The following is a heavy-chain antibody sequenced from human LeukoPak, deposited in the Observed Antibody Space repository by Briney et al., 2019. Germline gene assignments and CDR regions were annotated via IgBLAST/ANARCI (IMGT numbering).Heavy chain of an antibody. CDR1: GYTFTSYG. CDR3: ARDPRYCSSTSCYLTLDYYYGMDV. D-gene: IGHD2-2*01. Sequence: GASVKVSCKASGYTFTSYGFSWVRQAPGQGLEWMGWISAYNGNTNYAQKLQGRVTMTTDTSTSTAYMELRSLRSDDTAVYYCARDPRYCSSTSCYLTLDYYYGMDVWGQGTTVTVSS. CDR2: ISAYNGNT. V-gene: IGHV1-18*01. J-gene: IGHJ6*02.